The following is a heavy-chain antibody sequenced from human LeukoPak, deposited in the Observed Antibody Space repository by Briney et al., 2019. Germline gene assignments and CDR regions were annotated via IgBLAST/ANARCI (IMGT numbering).Heavy chain of an antibody. D-gene: IGHD4-23*01. Sequence: GGSLRLSCAASGFTFSDYYMSWIRQAPGKGLEWVSYISSSGSTIYYADSVKGRFTISRDNAKNSLYLQMNSLRAEDTAVYYCAKDKMGPVVTSFDYWGQGTLVTVSS. J-gene: IGHJ4*02. CDR1: GFTFSDYY. CDR3: AKDKMGPVVTSFDY. CDR2: ISSSGSTI. V-gene: IGHV3-11*01.